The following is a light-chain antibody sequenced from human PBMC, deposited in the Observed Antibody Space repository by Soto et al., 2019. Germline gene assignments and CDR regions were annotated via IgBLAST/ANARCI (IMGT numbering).Light chain of an antibody. V-gene: IGLV2-23*02. Sequence: QSVLTQPASVSGSPGQSITISCTGTSSDVGSYNLVSWYQQHPGKAPKLMIYEVSKRPSGVSNRFSGSKSGNPASLTISGLQAEDEADYYRCSYAGSSSVFGTGTKVTVL. CDR1: SSDVGSYNL. J-gene: IGLJ1*01. CDR2: EVS. CDR3: CSYAGSSSV.